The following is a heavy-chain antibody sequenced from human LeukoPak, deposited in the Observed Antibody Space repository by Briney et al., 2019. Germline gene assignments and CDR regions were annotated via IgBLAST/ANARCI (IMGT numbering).Heavy chain of an antibody. CDR2: TYYRSKWYT. CDR1: GDSVSSNSAA. Sequence: LQTLSLTSALSGDSVSSNSAAWNWVRQSPWRGLEWLGRTYYRSKWYTDYAVSVKSRITLNPDTSKNQFSLQLNSVTPEDTAVYYCAGRELAHFDYWGQGTLVTVS. V-gene: IGHV6-1*01. J-gene: IGHJ4*02. CDR3: AGRELAHFDY. D-gene: IGHD1-1*01.